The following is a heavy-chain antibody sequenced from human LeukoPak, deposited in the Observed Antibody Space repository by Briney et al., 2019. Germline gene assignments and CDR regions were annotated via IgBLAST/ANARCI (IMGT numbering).Heavy chain of an antibody. J-gene: IGHJ4*02. CDR2: ISDSGGRT. CDR3: AKRGVVIRVILVAFHKEAYYFDS. Sequence: GGSLRLSCAVSGITLSNYGMSWVRQAPVKGLEWVAGISDSGGRTNYADSVKGRFTISRDNPKNTLYLQMNSLGAEDTAVYFCAKRGVVIRVILVAFHKEAYYFDSWGQGALVTVSS. V-gene: IGHV3-23*01. D-gene: IGHD3-22*01. CDR1: GITLSNYG.